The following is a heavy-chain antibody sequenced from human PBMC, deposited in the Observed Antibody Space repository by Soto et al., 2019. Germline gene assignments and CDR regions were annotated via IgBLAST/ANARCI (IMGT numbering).Heavy chain of an antibody. J-gene: IGHJ4*02. Sequence: SETLSLTCTVSGGSISSYYWSWIRQPPGKGLEWIGHIYYTGSTTYNPSLKSRVTISVDTSKNQFFLKLSSVTAADTAVYYCARWTSCGGDCYWLDNWGQGTLVTVSS. CDR1: GGSISSYY. D-gene: IGHD2-21*02. CDR2: IYYTGST. CDR3: ARWTSCGGDCYWLDN. V-gene: IGHV4-59*08.